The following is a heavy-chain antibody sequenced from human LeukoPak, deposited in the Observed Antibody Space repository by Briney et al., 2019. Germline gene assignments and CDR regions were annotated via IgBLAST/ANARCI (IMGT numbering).Heavy chain of an antibody. J-gene: IGHJ6*03. CDR3: ARERVTTGLYYYYYMDV. CDR1: GYTFTSYG. D-gene: IGHD4-11*01. CDR2: ISAYNGNT. Sequence: GASVKVSCKASGYTFTSYGISWVRQAPGQGLEWMGWISAYNGNTNYAQKLQGRVTMTTDTSTSTAYMELRSLRSDDTAVYYCARERVTTGLYYYYYMDVWGKGTTVTISS. V-gene: IGHV1-18*01.